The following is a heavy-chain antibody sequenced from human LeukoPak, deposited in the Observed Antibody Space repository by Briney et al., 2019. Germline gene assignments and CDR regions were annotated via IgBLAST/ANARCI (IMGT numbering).Heavy chain of an antibody. D-gene: IGHD2-15*01. J-gene: IGHJ4*02. CDR3: ARALVAPYYFDY. CDR1: GFTFSSYE. CDR2: ISSSGSTI. V-gene: IGHV3-48*03. Sequence: GGSLRLSCAASGFTFSSYEMNWVRQAPGKGLEWLSYISSSGSTIYYADSVKGRFTISRDNAKNTLYLQMNSLRAEDTAVYYCARALVAPYYFDYWGQGALVTVSS.